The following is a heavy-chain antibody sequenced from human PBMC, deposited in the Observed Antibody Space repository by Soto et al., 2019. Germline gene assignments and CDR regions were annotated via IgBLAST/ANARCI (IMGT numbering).Heavy chain of an antibody. CDR2: IYHSGST. CDR3: ATRKYSYESYYFDY. J-gene: IGHJ4*02. D-gene: IGHD5-18*01. Sequence: QLQLQESGSGLVKPSQTLSLTCAVSGGSISSGGYSWSWIRQSPGKGLEWIGYIYHSGSTYYNPSLKSRVTISVDRSKNQFSLKLSSVTAADTAVYYCATRKYSYESYYFDYWGQGTLVTVSS. V-gene: IGHV4-30-2*06. CDR1: GGSISSGGYS.